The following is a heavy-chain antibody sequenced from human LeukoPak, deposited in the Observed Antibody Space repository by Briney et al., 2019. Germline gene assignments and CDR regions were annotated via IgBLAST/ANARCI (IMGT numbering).Heavy chain of an antibody. CDR1: GFTFSSNW. CDR3: VRDLGGRSGH. D-gene: IGHD1-26*01. V-gene: IGHV3-74*01. J-gene: IGHJ4*02. Sequence: GGSLRLSCAASGFTFSSNWMHWVRQAPGKGLVWVSRINEDGSTTNYADSVKGRSTIFRDNAKNTLYLQMNSLGAEDTAVYYCVRDLGGRSGHWGQGTLVTVSS. CDR2: INEDGSTT.